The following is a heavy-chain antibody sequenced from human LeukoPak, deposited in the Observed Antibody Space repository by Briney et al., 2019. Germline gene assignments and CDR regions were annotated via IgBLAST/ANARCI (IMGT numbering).Heavy chain of an antibody. V-gene: IGHV1-46*03. J-gene: IGHJ3*02. CDR1: GYTVTSSY. CDR3: GRGGEEYSSSFDAFDI. Sequence: GASLKLSCKASGYTVTSSYMHWVRQAPGQGLESMGIMNPSGDSTSYAKKLQGRVTMTRDMSKSTVYMGLSSLRSEETAVSYCGRGGEEYSSSFDAFDIWGQGTMATVSS. CDR2: MNPSGDST. D-gene: IGHD6-6*01.